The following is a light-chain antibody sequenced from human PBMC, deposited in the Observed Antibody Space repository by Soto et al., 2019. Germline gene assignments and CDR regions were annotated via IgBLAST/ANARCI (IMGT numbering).Light chain of an antibody. J-gene: IGKJ3*01. V-gene: IGKV3-11*01. CDR1: QSVSSY. CDR3: QQRSNWPPIFT. Sequence: EIVLTQSPATLSLSPGERAILSCRASQSVSSYLAWYQQKPGQAPRLLIYDASNRATGIPARFSGSGSGTDFTLTISSLEPEDFAVYYCQQRSNWPPIFTFGPGTNVDIK. CDR2: DAS.